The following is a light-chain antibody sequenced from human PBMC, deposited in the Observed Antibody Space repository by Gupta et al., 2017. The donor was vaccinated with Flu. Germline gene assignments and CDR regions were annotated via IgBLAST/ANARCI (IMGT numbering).Light chain of an antibody. J-gene: IGLJ3*02. CDR1: STNIGRGND. Sequence: QAVLTQPPSVTGALGQRVTISCAGSSTNIGRGNDVHWYQHIPGTAPKLLIHGNTHRPSGVPDRFSGLKSGNSAYLVSAGIKADDEAQYYCQYADAGMGGCVMLGGGTKLTVL. CDR2: GNT. V-gene: IGLV1-40*01. CDR3: QYADAGMGGCVM.